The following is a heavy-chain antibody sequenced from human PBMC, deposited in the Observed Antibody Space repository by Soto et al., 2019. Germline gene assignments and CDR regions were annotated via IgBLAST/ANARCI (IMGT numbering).Heavy chain of an antibody. CDR2: FFYGGRT. CDR1: GGSISSPSYN. D-gene: IGHD1-1*01. J-gene: IGHJ4*02. Sequence: QVQLQQSGPGLLKPSETLSLTCTVSGGSISSPSYNLGWVRQPPGKGPEWIGSFFYGGRTHYSPSLESRLSISVDTARSQVSLILTSVTAADTAVYYCATVASTHFDSWGQGALVVVSS. V-gene: IGHV4-39*01. CDR3: ATVASTHFDS.